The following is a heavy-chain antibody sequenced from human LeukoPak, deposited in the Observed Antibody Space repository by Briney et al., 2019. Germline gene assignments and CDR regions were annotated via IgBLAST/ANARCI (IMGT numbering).Heavy chain of an antibody. D-gene: IGHD4-11*01. CDR2: INHSGGT. V-gene: IGHV4-34*01. Sequence: SETLSLTCAVYGGSFSGYSWNWIRQPPVKGLEWIGEINHSGGTNYNPSLKSRVTISVDTSKKQFSLKLSSVTAADTAVYYCARQKSTVTTTHFDYWGQGTLVTVSS. CDR3: ARQKSTVTTTHFDY. J-gene: IGHJ4*02. CDR1: GGSFSGYS.